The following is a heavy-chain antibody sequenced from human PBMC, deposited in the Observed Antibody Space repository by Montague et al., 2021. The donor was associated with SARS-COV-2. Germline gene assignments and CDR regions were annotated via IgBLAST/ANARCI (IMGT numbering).Heavy chain of an antibody. CDR1: GGSIRNYY. CDR3: ARIWYSSGYQGIYYFDY. V-gene: IGHV4-4*07. J-gene: IGHJ4*02. D-gene: IGHD3-22*01. CDR2: IYSSGSI. Sequence: SETLSLTCNVSGGSIRNYYWSWIRQPAGKGLEWIGRIYSSGSINYNPSLKTRITLSVDTSKNQLSLRLSSVTAADTAVYYCARIWYSSGYQGIYYFDYWGQGTLVTVSS.